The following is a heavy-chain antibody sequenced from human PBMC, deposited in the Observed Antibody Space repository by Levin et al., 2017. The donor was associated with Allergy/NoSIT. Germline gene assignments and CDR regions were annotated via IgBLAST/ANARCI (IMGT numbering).Heavy chain of an antibody. CDR2: ISYDGSNK. J-gene: IGHJ6*02. D-gene: IGHD1-26*01. V-gene: IGHV3-30*18. CDR1: GFTFSGYG. CDR3: AKVESGNYYDYYYYGLDV. Sequence: GGSLRLSCAASGFTFSGYGMHWVRQAPGKGLEWVAVISYDGSNKYYADSVKGRFTISRDNSKNTLYLQMNSLRAEDTAVYYCAKVESGNYYDYYYYGLDVWGQGTTVTVSS.